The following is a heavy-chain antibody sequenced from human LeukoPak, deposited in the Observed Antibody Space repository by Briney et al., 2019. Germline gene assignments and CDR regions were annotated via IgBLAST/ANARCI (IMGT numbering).Heavy chain of an antibody. CDR3: ANPALLVFAPPPSAY. Sequence: GGSLRLSCAASGFTFSSYGMHWVRQAPGKGLEWVAVISYDGSNKYYADSVKGRFTISRDNSKNTLYLQMNSLRAEDTAVYYCANPALLVFAPPPSAYGGRGPL. D-gene: IGHD2-8*01. CDR2: ISYDGSNK. CDR1: GFTFSSYG. J-gene: IGHJ2*01. V-gene: IGHV3-30*18.